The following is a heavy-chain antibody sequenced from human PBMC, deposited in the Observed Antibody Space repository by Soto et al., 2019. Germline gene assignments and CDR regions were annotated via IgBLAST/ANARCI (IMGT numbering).Heavy chain of an antibody. CDR2: IKQDGSQK. J-gene: IGHJ5*02. Sequence: GSLRLSCAVSGFTFSSYWMSWVRQAPGKGLEWVANIKQDGSQKYYVDSVKGRFTISRDNAKNSLYLQMDSLRAEDTAVYYCARGYCSGTSCYPNWFDPWGQGTLVTVSS. CDR1: GFTFSSYW. V-gene: IGHV3-7*03. CDR3: ARGYCSGTSCYPNWFDP. D-gene: IGHD2-2*01.